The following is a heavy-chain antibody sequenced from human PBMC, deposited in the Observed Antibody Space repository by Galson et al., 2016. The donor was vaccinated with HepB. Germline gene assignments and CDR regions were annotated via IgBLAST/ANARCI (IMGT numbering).Heavy chain of an antibody. CDR1: GFTFSGHY. V-gene: IGHV3-72*01. CDR2: ARSKFHRYST. Sequence: SLRLSCAASGFTFSGHYMDWVRQAPGKGLEWVGRARSKFHRYSTEYAASVKGRFTVSRDESKNSLYLPMNSLKVEDTAVYFCARGPFCTSSYCPGPFNSWGQGTLVTVSS. J-gene: IGHJ5*02. CDR3: ARGPFCTSSYCPGPFNS. D-gene: IGHD3/OR15-3a*01.